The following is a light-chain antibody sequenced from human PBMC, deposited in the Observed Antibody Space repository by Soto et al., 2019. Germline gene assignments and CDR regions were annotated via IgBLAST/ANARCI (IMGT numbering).Light chain of an antibody. CDR2: WAS. Sequence: DIVMAQSPDSLAVSLGERATINCKSSQSVLYSSNNKNYSAWYQQKPGQPPKLLIYWASTRESGVPDRFSGSGSGSDFTLTISSPQAEDVAVYYCQQYYTTPRTFGQGTKGGYQ. CDR3: QQYYTTPRT. J-gene: IGKJ1*01. CDR1: QSVLYSSNNKNY. V-gene: IGKV4-1*01.